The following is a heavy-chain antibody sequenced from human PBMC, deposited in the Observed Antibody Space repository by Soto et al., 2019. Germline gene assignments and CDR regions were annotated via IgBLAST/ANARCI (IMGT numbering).Heavy chain of an antibody. CDR1: GFNLMSTV. D-gene: IGHD3-10*01. CDR3: ARLGPYASGTYSFRHTRFDP. CDR2: TGAYGHST. J-gene: IGHJ5*02. V-gene: IGHV3-23*01. Sequence: GESPRLSCSASGFNLMSTVMSWVRQVPGKGLEWASTTGAYGHSTYYADTVKGRFTISRDDPRDTLYLQLNSMSAEDKAVYYCARLGPYASGTYSFRHTRFDPWGQENLVTVSS.